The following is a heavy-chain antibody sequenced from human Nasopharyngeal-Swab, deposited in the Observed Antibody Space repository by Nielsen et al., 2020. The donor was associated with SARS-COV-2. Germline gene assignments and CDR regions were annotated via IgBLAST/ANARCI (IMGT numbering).Heavy chain of an antibody. V-gene: IGHV3-53*01. D-gene: IGHD1-26*01. CDR2: IYSGGST. Sequence: ERQRPGKGLEWVSVIYSGGSTYDADSEKGRFTSSRDNAKNSLYLQMNSLRAEDTAVYYCARDADSGSYAPVGMDVWGQGTTVTVSS. CDR3: ARDADSGSYAPVGMDV. J-gene: IGHJ6*02.